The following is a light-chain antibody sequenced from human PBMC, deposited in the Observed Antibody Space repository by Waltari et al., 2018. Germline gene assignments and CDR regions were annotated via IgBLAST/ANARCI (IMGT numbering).Light chain of an antibody. Sequence: QSALTQPASVSGSPGQSITTSCTGTTSDVGTYNYVSWYQQRPGKAPKLIIYDVTKRPSGVSNRFSGSKSGNTASLTISGLQAEDEADYYCSSYTSSTTSVVFGGGTKVTVL. J-gene: IGLJ2*01. CDR2: DVT. CDR1: TSDVGTYNY. V-gene: IGLV2-14*03. CDR3: SSYTSSTTSVV.